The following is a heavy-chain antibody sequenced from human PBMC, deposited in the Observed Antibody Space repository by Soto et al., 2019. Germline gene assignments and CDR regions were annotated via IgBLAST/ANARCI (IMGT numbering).Heavy chain of an antibody. CDR3: ASTLDRGPRRKYLDY. V-gene: IGHV1-69*13. CDR1: GDTFRSYV. J-gene: IGHJ4*02. CDR2: FIPIFGTA. D-gene: IGHD3-16*02. Sequence: SVKVSCKASGDTFRSYVINWVRLAPGQGLEWMGGFIPIFGTANYVQKFQGRVTITADESTSTAYMELNSLRSEDTAMYYCASTLDRGPRRKYLDYWGQGTLVTVSS.